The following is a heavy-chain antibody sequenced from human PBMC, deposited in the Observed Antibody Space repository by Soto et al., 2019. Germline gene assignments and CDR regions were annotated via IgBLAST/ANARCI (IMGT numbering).Heavy chain of an antibody. J-gene: IGHJ4*02. CDR3: ERPTVTSLSDFAY. CDR2: ISSNSSTI. D-gene: IGHD4-17*01. CDR1: GFTFSSYS. V-gene: IGHV3-48*01. Sequence: EVQLVESGGGLVQPGGSLRLSCAASGFTFSSYSMNWVRQAPGKGLEWVSYISSNSSTIYYADSVKGRFTISRDNSKKPLFLQMNSLKAADTAVYYCERPTVTSLSDFAYWGQGTLVTVSS.